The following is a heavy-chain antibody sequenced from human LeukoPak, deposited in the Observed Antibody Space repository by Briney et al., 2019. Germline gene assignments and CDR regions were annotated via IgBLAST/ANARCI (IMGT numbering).Heavy chain of an antibody. CDR3: ARGPHTLFYFDY. CDR2: IYSSGST. CDR1: GGSISGYY. D-gene: IGHD2-2*02. Sequence: SETLSLTCTVSGGSISGYYWSWIRQPPGKGLDWIGYIYSSGSTSYNPSLKSRVTMSVHTSKNQFSLKLSSVTAADTAVYYCARGPHTLFYFDYWGQGTLATVSS. J-gene: IGHJ4*02. V-gene: IGHV4-59*13.